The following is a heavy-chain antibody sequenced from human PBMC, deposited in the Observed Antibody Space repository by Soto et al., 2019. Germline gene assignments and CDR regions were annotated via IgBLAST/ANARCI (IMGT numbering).Heavy chain of an antibody. Sequence: SGPTLVNPTETLTLTCTVSGFSLSNARMGVSWIRQPPGKALEWLAHISSNDEKSYSTSLKSRLTISKDTSKSQVVLTMTNMDPVDTATYYCARIDYGDYEDAFDIWGQGTMVTVSS. CDR1: GFSLSNARMG. CDR3: ARIDYGDYEDAFDI. J-gene: IGHJ3*02. CDR2: ISSNDEK. V-gene: IGHV2-26*01. D-gene: IGHD4-17*01.